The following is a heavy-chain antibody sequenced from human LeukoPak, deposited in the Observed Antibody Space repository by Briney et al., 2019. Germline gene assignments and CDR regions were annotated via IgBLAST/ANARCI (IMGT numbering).Heavy chain of an antibody. CDR2: IYYSGST. CDR3: ARAFRARYFDL. J-gene: IGHJ2*01. Sequence: SETLSLTCTVSGGSISSYYWSWIRQPPGKGLEWIGYIYYSGSTKYNPALKSRVTISVDTSKNQFSLKLSSVTAADTAVYYCARAFRARYFDLWGRGTLVTVSS. V-gene: IGHV4-59*01. D-gene: IGHD2/OR15-2a*01. CDR1: GGSISSYY.